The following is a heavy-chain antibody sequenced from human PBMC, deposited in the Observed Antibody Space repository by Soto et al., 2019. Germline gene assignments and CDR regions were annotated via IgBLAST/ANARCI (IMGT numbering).Heavy chain of an antibody. CDR3: AREGRVSGYDSSAFDY. CDR1: GFTFSSYG. CDR2: IWYDGSNK. Sequence: GGSLRLSCAASGFTFSSYGMHWVRQAPGKGLEWVAVIWYDGSNKYYADSVKGRFTISRDNSKNTLYLQMNSLRAEDTAVYYCAREGRVSGYDSSAFDYWGQGTLVTVSS. V-gene: IGHV3-33*01. D-gene: IGHD5-12*01. J-gene: IGHJ4*02.